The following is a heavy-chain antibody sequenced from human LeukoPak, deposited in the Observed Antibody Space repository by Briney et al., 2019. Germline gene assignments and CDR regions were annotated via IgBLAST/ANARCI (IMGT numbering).Heavy chain of an antibody. Sequence: SETLSLTCAVFGGSFSNYYLHWIRQPPGKGLEWIGEISHSGSTKYNPSLKSRVTISGDSSKNQFSLNLSSVTAADTAVYYCARSLRSGYLDAFDIWGQGTMVTVSS. CDR2: ISHSGST. CDR3: ARSLRSGYLDAFDI. V-gene: IGHV4-34*01. J-gene: IGHJ3*02. D-gene: IGHD3-22*01. CDR1: GGSFSNYY.